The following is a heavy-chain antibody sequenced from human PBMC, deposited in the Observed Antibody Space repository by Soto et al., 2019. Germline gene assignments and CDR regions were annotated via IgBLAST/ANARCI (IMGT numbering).Heavy chain of an antibody. D-gene: IGHD2-2*01. CDR2: IYYSGST. CDR3: ARLRGYCSSTSCHLGGYYYYMDV. V-gene: IGHV4-39*01. J-gene: IGHJ6*03. CDR1: GGSISSSSYY. Sequence: SETLSLTCTVSGGSISSSSYYWGWIRQPPGKGLEWIGSIYYSGSTYYNPSLKSRVTISVDTSKNQFSLKLSSVTAADTAVYYCARLRGYCSSTSCHLGGYYYYMDVWGKGTTVTVSS.